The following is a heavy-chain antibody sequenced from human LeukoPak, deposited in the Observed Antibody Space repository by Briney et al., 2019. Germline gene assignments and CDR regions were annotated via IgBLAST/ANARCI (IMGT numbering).Heavy chain of an antibody. CDR3: VRLYKIEGADL. V-gene: IGHV3-74*01. D-gene: IGHD1-14*01. J-gene: IGHJ2*01. Sequence: GGSLRLSCAASGFTFSTYWMHWVRQTPGKGLVWVSSIRNDGTTTNYADSVKGRFTISRNNAKNTLYLQMNSLRAEDTAVYYCVRLYKIEGADLWGRGTLVTVSS. CDR2: IRNDGTTT. CDR1: GFTFSTYW.